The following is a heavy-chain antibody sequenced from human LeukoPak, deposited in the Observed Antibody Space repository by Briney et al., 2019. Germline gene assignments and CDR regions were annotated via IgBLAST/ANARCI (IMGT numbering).Heavy chain of an antibody. Sequence: GESLKISCKGSGYNFTNYWSDWVRQIPGKGLEWMGIIYPGDSDTRYSPSFQGQVTFSADESISPAYLQWRSLKASDTAIYYCARRSSIAPRLFDYWGQGTLVTVSS. J-gene: IGHJ4*02. CDR1: GYNFTNYW. CDR3: ARRSSIAPRLFDY. CDR2: IYPGDSDT. V-gene: IGHV5-51*01. D-gene: IGHD6-6*01.